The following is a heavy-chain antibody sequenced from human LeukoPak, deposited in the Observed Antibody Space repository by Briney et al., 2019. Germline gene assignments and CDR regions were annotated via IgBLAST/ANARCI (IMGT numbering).Heavy chain of an antibody. V-gene: IGHV4-59*01. D-gene: IGHD3-10*01. CDR2: ISDSGST. Sequence: PSETLSLTCTVSGGSIRSYYWSWIRQPPGKGLEWIGYISDSGSTNYNPSLKTRVTMSVDTSKNQFSLKLSSVTAADTAVYYCARLGPGGHGEFDYWGQGTLVTVSS. J-gene: IGHJ4*02. CDR3: ARLGPGGHGEFDY. CDR1: GGSIRSYY.